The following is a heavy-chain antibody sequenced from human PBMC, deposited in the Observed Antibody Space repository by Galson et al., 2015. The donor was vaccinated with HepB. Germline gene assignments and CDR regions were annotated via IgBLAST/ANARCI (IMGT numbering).Heavy chain of an antibody. CDR3: ARIGGMRIVLMVYEGKFDP. Sequence: SLRLSCAASGFTFSSYWMSWVRQAPGKGLEWVANIKQDGSEKYYVDSVKGRFTISRDNAKNSLYLQMNSLRAEDTAVYYCARIGGMRIVLMVYEGKFDPWGQGTLVTVSS. CDR2: IKQDGSEK. V-gene: IGHV3-7*03. D-gene: IGHD2-8*01. J-gene: IGHJ5*02. CDR1: GFTFSSYW.